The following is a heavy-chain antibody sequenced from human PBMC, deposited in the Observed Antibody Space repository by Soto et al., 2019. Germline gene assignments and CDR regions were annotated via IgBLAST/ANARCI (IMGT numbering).Heavy chain of an antibody. CDR1: GLTFRSYS. CDR3: AIDDLGYCSGGGCNFHF. D-gene: IGHD2-15*01. CDR2: ISGSGITV. V-gene: IGHV3-48*01. J-gene: IGHJ4*02. Sequence: GGSLRLSCAASGLTFRSYSLNWVRQAPGKGLEWVSYISGSGITVFYADSVKGRFTTSRDNAKNSLSLQMNSLKAEDTAVYFCAIDDLGYCSGGGCNFHFWGQRTLVIFS.